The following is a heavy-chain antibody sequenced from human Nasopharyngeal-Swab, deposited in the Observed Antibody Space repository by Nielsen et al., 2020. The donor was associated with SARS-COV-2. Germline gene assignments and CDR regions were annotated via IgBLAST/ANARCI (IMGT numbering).Heavy chain of an antibody. J-gene: IGHJ3*02. V-gene: IGHV3-23*01. CDR3: AKVLQWERDAFDI. CDR2: ISGSGGST. Sequence: WIRQPPGKGLEWVSAISGSGGSTYYADSVEGRFTISRDNSKNTLYLQMNSLRTEDTAVYYCAKVLQWERDAFDIWGQGTMVTVSS. D-gene: IGHD1-26*01.